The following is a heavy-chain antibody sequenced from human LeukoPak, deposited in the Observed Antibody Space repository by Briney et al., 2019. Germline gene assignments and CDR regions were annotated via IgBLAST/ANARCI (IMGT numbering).Heavy chain of an antibody. CDR3: ARDIAEQWLVRKYYFDY. CDR2: ISAYNGNT. CDR1: GYTFTSYG. V-gene: IGHV1-18*01. D-gene: IGHD6-19*01. J-gene: IGHJ4*02. Sequence: ASVKVSCKASGYTFTSYGISWVRQAPGQGLEWMGWISAYNGNTNYAQKPQGGVTMTTDTPTSTAYMEVRSLRSDDTAVYYCARDIAEQWLVRKYYFDYWGQGTLVTVSS.